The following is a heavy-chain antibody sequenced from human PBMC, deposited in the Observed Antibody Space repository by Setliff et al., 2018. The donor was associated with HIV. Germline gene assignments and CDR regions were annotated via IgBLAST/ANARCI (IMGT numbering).Heavy chain of an antibody. V-gene: IGHV3-7*01. D-gene: IGHD2-21*02. Sequence: PGGSLRLSCAASGFTFSDYWMSWVRQAPGKGLQWVANIRQDGSDKYYVDSLRGRFIIFRDNAKNSLYLQINSLRAEDTAVYYCARDRTVVTPIFNYYNGLDVWGQGTLVTVSS. CDR2: IRQDGSDK. CDR3: ARDRTVVTPIFNYYNGLDV. J-gene: IGHJ6*02. CDR1: GFTFSDYW.